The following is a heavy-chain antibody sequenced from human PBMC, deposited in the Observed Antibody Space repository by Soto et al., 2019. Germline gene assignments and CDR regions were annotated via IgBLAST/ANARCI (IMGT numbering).Heavy chain of an antibody. V-gene: IGHV4-39*01. CDR3: ASSGEVGASFDDAFDI. Sequence: QLQLQESGPGLVKPSETLSLTCTVSGGSISSSSYYWGWIRQPPGKGLEWIGSIYYSGSTYYNPSLKSRVTISVDTSKNQFSLKLSYETAADTTVYYCASSGEVGASFDDAFDIWGQGTMVTVSS. CDR2: IYYSGST. J-gene: IGHJ3*02. D-gene: IGHD1-26*01. CDR1: GGSISSSSYY.